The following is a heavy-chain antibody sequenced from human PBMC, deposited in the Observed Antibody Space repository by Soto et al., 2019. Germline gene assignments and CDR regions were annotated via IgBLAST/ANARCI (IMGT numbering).Heavy chain of an antibody. CDR2: INPNSGGT. D-gene: IGHD3-3*01. Sequence: GASVKVSCKASGYTFTGYCMHWVRQAPGQGLEWMGWINPNSGGTNYAQKFQGWVTMTRDTSISTAYMELSRLRSDDTAVYYCARDRYDFWSGPLGYYYGMDVWGQGTTVTVSS. J-gene: IGHJ6*02. CDR1: GYTFTGYC. V-gene: IGHV1-2*04. CDR3: ARDRYDFWSGPLGYYYGMDV.